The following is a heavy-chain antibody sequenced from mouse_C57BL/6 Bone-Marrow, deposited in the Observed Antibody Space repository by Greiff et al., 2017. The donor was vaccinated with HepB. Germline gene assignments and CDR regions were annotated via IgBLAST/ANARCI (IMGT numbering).Heavy chain of an antibody. CDR3: ASSLFITTVVATRAWFAY. V-gene: IGHV1-64*01. J-gene: IGHJ3*01. CDR2: IHPNSGST. D-gene: IGHD1-1*01. CDR1: GYTFTSYW. Sequence: VQLQQPGAELVKPGASVKLSCKASGYTFTSYWMHWVKQRPGQGLEWIGMIHPNSGSTNYNAKFKSKATLTVDKSSITAYMQISSLTSEDSAVYYCASSLFITTVVATRAWFAYWGQGTLVTVSA.